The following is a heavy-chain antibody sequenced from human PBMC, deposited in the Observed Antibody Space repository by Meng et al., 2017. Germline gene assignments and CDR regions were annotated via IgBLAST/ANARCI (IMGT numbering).Heavy chain of an antibody. V-gene: IGHV1-18*01. Sequence: QVRLVQYGGGVTQPGASGKVPCKASGYTFTSYGISWVRQAPGQGLEWMGWIRAYNGNTNYAQKLQGRVTMTTDTSTSTAYMELRSLRSDDTAVYYCARGGIAVAINYWGQGTLVTVSS. CDR2: IRAYNGNT. J-gene: IGHJ4*02. CDR3: ARGGIAVAINY. CDR1: GYTFTSYG. D-gene: IGHD6-19*01.